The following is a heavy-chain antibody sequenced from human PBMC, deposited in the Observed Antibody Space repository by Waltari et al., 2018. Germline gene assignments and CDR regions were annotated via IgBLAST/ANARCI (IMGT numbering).Heavy chain of an antibody. D-gene: IGHD3-10*01. CDR2: IYHSGTT. CDR3: ALYEVRGVIRGNAFDI. J-gene: IGHJ3*02. Sequence: QVQLQESGPGLVKPSGTLSLTCAVSGGSISSSNWWSWVRQHPGKGLEWMGEIYHSGTTNYTPSLKSRVTISVDKSKNQFSLKLSSVTAADTAVYYCALYEVRGVIRGNAFDIWGQGTMVTVSS. CDR1: GGSISSSNW. V-gene: IGHV4-4*02.